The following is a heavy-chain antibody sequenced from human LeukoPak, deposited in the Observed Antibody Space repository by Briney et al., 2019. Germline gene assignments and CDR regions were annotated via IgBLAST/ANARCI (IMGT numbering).Heavy chain of an antibody. V-gene: IGHV4-34*01. CDR2: INHSGST. D-gene: IGHD5-24*01. CDR1: GGSFSGYY. Sequence: SETLSLTCAVYGGSFSGYYWSWIRQPPGKGLEWIGEINHSGSTNYNPSLKSRVTISVDTSKNQFSLKLSSVTAADTAVYYCARHRSGRLQSSFDYWGQGTLVTVSS. J-gene: IGHJ4*02. CDR3: ARHRSGRLQSSFDY.